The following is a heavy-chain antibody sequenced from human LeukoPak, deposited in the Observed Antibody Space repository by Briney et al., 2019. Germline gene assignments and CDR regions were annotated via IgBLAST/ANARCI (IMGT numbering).Heavy chain of an antibody. CDR3: ARATYGDYYYYYMDV. V-gene: IGHV4-4*07. J-gene: IGHJ6*03. Sequence: PSETLSLTRTVPGGSLSSYYWSWIRQPARKGLEWIGRIYTSGSTKYNPSLKSRVTMSVDTSKNQFSLKLSSVTAADTAVYYCARATYGDYYYYYMDVWGKGTTVTVSS. CDR1: GGSLSSYY. CDR2: IYTSGST. D-gene: IGHD4-17*01.